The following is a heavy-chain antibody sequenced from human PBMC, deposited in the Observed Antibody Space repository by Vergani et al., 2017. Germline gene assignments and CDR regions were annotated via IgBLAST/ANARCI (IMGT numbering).Heavy chain of an antibody. CDR1: GGSFSGYY. CDR2: IYYSGST. Sequence: QVQLQQWGAGLLKPSETLSLTCAVYGGSFSGYYWSWIRQPPGKGLEWIGYIYYSGSTNYNPSLKSRVTISVDTSKNQFSLKLSSVTAADTAVYYCARDRTGTYWFDPWGQGTLVTVSS. CDR3: ARDRTGTYWFDP. D-gene: IGHD1-1*01. J-gene: IGHJ5*02. V-gene: IGHV4-34*11.